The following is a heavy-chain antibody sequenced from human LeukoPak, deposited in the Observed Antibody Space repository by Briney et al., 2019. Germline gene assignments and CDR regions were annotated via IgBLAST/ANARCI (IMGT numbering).Heavy chain of an antibody. CDR1: GYTLTELS. V-gene: IGHV1-24*01. CDR3: ATGGPYDSSGYYYY. CDR2: FDPEDGET. Sequence: ASVTVSCKVSGYTLTELSMHWVRQAPGKGLEWMGGFDPEDGETIYAQKFQGRVTMTEDTSTDTAYMELSSLRSEDTAVYYCATGGPYDSSGYYYYWGQGTLVTVSS. D-gene: IGHD3-22*01. J-gene: IGHJ4*02.